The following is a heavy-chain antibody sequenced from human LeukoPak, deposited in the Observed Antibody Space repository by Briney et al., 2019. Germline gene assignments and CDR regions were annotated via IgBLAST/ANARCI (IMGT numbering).Heavy chain of an antibody. CDR2: ITPIFGTA. Sequence: SAKVSCKASGGTFSSYAISWVRQAPGQGLEWMGGITPIFGTANYAQKFQGRVTITADKSTSTAYMELSSLRSEDTAVYYCARVGSGTIDYWGQGTLVTVSS. CDR3: ARVGSGTIDY. CDR1: GGTFSSYA. V-gene: IGHV1-69*06. D-gene: IGHD3-10*01. J-gene: IGHJ4*02.